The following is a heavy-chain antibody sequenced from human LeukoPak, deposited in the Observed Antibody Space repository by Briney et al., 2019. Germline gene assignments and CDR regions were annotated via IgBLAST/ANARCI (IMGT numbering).Heavy chain of an antibody. CDR1: GFPFSLYS. CDR2: IKHDGTYE. V-gene: IGHV3-30*04. Sequence: PGGSLRLSCSASGFPFSLYSMQWVRQAPGKGLEWVAVIKHDGTYESHAGSVKGRFSISRDNSKNTLSLQMNSPRDEDTAMYYCARIGHGWSYGGGLDPWGQGTLVTVSS. J-gene: IGHJ5*02. CDR3: ARIGHGWSYGGGLDP. D-gene: IGHD3-16*01.